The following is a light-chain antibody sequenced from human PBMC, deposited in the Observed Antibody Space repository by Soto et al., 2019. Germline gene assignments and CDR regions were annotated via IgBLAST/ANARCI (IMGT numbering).Light chain of an antibody. CDR1: GSNIGSTY. J-gene: IGLJ2*01. CDR3: ATWDDSLNNVI. Sequence: QSVLTQPPSASATPGQRVTISCSGSGSNIGSTYVDWYQQLPGAAPKLLIYRNNQRPSGVPDRFSGSKSGTSASLAISGLQSEDEADYYCATWDDSLNNVIFGGGAKLTVL. V-gene: IGLV1-47*01. CDR2: RNN.